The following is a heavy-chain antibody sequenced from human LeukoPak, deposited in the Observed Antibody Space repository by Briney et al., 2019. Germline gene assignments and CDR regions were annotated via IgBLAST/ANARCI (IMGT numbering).Heavy chain of an antibody. J-gene: IGHJ4*02. Sequence: SETLSLTCAVYGGSFSGYYWSWIRQPPGKGLEWIGEINHSGSTNYNPSLKSRVTIPVDTSKNQFSLKLSSVTAADTAVYYCARGHIVVVPAAILSRTYYFDYWGQGTLVTVSS. CDR2: INHSGST. CDR1: GGSFSGYY. V-gene: IGHV4-34*01. CDR3: ARGHIVVVPAAILSRTYYFDY. D-gene: IGHD2-2*01.